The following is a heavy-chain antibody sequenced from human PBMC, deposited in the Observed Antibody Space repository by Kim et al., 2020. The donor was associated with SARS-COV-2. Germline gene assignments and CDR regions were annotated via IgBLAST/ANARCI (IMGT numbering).Heavy chain of an antibody. V-gene: IGHV4-34*13. D-gene: IGHD3-9*01. CDR3: ARARYFDWLYYYGMDV. Sequence: SLKVRVTISVDTSKNQFSRRLSCVTAADTAVYYCARARYFDWLYYYGMDVWGQGTTVTVSS. J-gene: IGHJ6*02.